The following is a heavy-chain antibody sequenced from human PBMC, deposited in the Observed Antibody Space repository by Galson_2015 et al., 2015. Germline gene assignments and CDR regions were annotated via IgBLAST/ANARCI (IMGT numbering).Heavy chain of an antibody. CDR3: ARGLQWGYYYYYGMDV. Sequence: RQPPGKGLEWIGDINHSGSTNYNPSLKSRVTISVDTAKNQFSLKLSSVTAADTAVYYCARGLQWGYYYYYGMDVWGQGTTVTVPS. J-gene: IGHJ6*02. CDR2: INHSGST. V-gene: IGHV4-34*01. D-gene: IGHD6-19*01.